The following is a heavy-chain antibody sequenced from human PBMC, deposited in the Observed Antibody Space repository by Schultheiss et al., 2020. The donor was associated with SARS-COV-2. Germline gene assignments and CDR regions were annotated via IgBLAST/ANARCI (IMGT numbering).Heavy chain of an antibody. D-gene: IGHD4-17*01. CDR1: GGSISSDTYY. Sequence: SQTLSLTCVVSGGSISSDTYYWSWIRQPPGKGLEWIGYVYFSGSTYYNPSLRSRVTMSLDAAQNHFSLKLTSVTAADTAVYYCARPDGDYALYGMDVWGQGTTVTVSS. J-gene: IGHJ6*02. CDR2: VYFSGST. CDR3: ARPDGDYALYGMDV. V-gene: IGHV4-30-4*01.